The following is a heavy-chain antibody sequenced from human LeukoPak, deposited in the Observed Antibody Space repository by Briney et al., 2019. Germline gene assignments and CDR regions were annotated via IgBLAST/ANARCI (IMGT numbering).Heavy chain of an antibody. V-gene: IGHV3-30*04. Sequence: PGGSLRLSCAASGFTFSIYAMHWVRQAPGKGLEWVAVISYDGSNKYYADSVKGRFTISRDNSTNTLYLQMNSLRAEDTAVYYCARDLWPEVDYYGMDVWGQGTTVTVSS. J-gene: IGHJ6*02. D-gene: IGHD2-15*01. CDR2: ISYDGSNK. CDR3: ARDLWPEVDYYGMDV. CDR1: GFTFSIYA.